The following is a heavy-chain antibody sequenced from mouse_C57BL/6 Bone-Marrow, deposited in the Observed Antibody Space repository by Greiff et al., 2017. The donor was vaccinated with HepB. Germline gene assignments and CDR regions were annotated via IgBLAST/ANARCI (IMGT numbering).Heavy chain of an antibody. J-gene: IGHJ2*01. CDR3: ARPGDGLGPRGFDY. CDR1: GYTFTSYW. V-gene: IGHV1-64*01. Sequence: VQLQQPGAELVKPGASVKLSCKASGYTFTSYWMHWVKQRPGQGLEWIGMIHPNSGSTKYHEKFKSKATLTVDKSSSTAYMQISSLTSEDSAVYYCARPGDGLGPRGFDYWGQGTTLTVAS. D-gene: IGHD2-3*01. CDR2: IHPNSGST.